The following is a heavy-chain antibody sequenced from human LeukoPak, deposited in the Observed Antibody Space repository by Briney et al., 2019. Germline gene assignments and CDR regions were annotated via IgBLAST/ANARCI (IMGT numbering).Heavy chain of an antibody. J-gene: IGHJ5*02. V-gene: IGHV4-39*01. CDR2: INHSGST. CDR3: ARHGLSIAAPGRWFDP. D-gene: IGHD6-6*01. CDR1: GGSISSSSYY. Sequence: SETLSLTCTVSGGSISSSSYYWGWIRQPPGKGLEWIGEINHSGSTNYNPSLKSRVTISVDTSKNRLSLKLSSVTAADTAVYYCARHGLSIAAPGRWFDPWGQGTLVTVSS.